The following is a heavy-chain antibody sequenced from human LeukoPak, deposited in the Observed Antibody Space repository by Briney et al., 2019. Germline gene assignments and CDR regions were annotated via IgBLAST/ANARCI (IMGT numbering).Heavy chain of an antibody. CDR1: GGSISSGGYY. D-gene: IGHD3-9*01. CDR2: IYYSGST. Sequence: SQTLSVTCTVSGGSISSGGYYWSWIRQHRGKGLEWIGYIYYSGSTYHNPSLKSRVPISVDTSKNQFSLKLSPVTAAHTAVYYCASYLIGRYYAILTGQTRPGYFDYWGQGTLVTVSS. V-gene: IGHV4-31*03. J-gene: IGHJ4*02. CDR3: ASYLIGRYYAILTGQTRPGYFDY.